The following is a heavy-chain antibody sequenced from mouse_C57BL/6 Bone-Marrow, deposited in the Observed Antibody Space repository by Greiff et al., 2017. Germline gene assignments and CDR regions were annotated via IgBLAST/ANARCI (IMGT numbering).Heavy chain of an antibody. CDR2: IRNKANGYTT. Sequence: EVMLVESGGGLVQPGGSLSLSCAASGFTFTDYYMSWVRQPPGKALEWLGFIRNKANGYTTEYSASVKGRLTISRDNSQSILYLQMNALRAEDSATYYCARADGYYGDYWGQGTSVTVSS. CDR3: ARADGYYGDY. CDR1: GFTFTDYY. D-gene: IGHD2-3*01. J-gene: IGHJ4*01. V-gene: IGHV7-3*01.